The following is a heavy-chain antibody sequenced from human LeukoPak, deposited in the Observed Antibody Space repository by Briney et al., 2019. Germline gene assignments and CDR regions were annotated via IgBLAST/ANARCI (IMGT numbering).Heavy chain of an antibody. V-gene: IGHV3-30*04. CDR1: GFTFSSYA. D-gene: IGHD5-12*01. CDR3: ASMVATPGYYFNY. Sequence: PGRSLRLSCAASGFTFSSYAMHWVRQAPGKGLEWVAVISYDGSNKYYADSVKGRFTISRDNSKNTLYLQMNSLRAEDTAVYYCASMVATPGYYFNYWGQGTLVTVSP. J-gene: IGHJ4*02. CDR2: ISYDGSNK.